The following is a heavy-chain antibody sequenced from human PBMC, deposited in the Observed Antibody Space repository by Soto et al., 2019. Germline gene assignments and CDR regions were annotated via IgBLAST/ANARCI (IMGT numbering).Heavy chain of an antibody. CDR1: GFTFSSYG. CDR3: ARAFYDSSGYLWDYYYYGMDV. Sequence: VGSLRLSCAASGFTFSSYGMHWVRQAPGKGLEWVAVIWYDGSNKYYADSVKGRFTISRDNSKNTLYLQMNSLRAEDTAVYYCARAFYDSSGYLWDYYYYGMDVWGQGTTVTVSS. D-gene: IGHD3-22*01. J-gene: IGHJ6*02. CDR2: IWYDGSNK. V-gene: IGHV3-33*01.